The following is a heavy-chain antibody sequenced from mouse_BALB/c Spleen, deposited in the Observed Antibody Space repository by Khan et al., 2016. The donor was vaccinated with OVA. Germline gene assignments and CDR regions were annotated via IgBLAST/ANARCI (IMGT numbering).Heavy chain of an antibody. V-gene: IGHV1-7*01. CDR2: INPSTGYT. Sequence: VQLQQSGAELAKPGASVKMSCKASGYTFINYWILWVKQRPGQGLEWIGYINPSTGYTEYNQNFKDKATLTADKSSSPAYMQLSSLTSEDSAVYYCARRGRRWDFDYWGQGTTLTVSS. CDR3: ARRGRRWDFDY. CDR1: GYTFINYW. D-gene: IGHD1-1*01. J-gene: IGHJ2*01.